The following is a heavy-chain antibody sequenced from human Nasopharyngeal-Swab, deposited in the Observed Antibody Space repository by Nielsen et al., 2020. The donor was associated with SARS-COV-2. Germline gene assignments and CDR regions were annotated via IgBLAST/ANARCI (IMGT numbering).Heavy chain of an antibody. CDR2: INAGNGNT. CDR1: GFLFTTYI. J-gene: IGHJ4*02. D-gene: IGHD2-8*01. CDR3: ARDLSPWGYCTNGLCHTLDY. V-gene: IGHV1-3*01. Sequence: VSVKVSCKASGFLFTTYIMHWVRQAPGQRLEWMGWINAGNGNTKYSQKFQGRVTVTRDTSASTAYMELSSPRSEDAAIYYCARDLSPWGYCTNGLCHTLDYWGQGTLITASS.